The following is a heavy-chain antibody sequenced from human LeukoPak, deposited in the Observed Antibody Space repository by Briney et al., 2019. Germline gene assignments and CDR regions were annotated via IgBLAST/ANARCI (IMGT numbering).Heavy chain of an antibody. Sequence: SVKVSCKASGGTFSSYAISWVRQAPGQGLEWMGRIIAILGIANYAQKFQGRVRITADKSTSTAYMELSSLRSEDTAVYYCARTDLPKYRIAAAGSGAFDIWGQGTMVTVSS. CDR2: IIAILGIA. V-gene: IGHV1-69*04. J-gene: IGHJ3*02. CDR3: ARTDLPKYRIAAAGSGAFDI. CDR1: GGTFSSYA. D-gene: IGHD6-13*01.